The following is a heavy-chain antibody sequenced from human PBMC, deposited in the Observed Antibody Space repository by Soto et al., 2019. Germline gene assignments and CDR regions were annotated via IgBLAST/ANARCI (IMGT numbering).Heavy chain of an antibody. V-gene: IGHV4-30-4*08. D-gene: IGHD5-12*01. CDR1: GGSISSGGYY. Sequence: SETLSLTCTVSGGSISSGGYYWSWIRQHPGKGLEWIGYIYYSGSTYYNPSLKSRVTISVDTSKNQFSLKLSSVTAADTAVYYCAGGYDSYYFDYWGQGTLVTVSS. CDR3: AGGYDSYYFDY. J-gene: IGHJ4*02. CDR2: IYYSGST.